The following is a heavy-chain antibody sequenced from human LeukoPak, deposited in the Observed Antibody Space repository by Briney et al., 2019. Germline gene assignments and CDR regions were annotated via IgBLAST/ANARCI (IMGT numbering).Heavy chain of an antibody. D-gene: IGHD6-13*01. Sequence: ASVKVSCKASGYTCISYGISWVRQAPGQGLEWMGWISAYNGNTKYAQKLQGRVTMTTDTSTSTAYMELRSLRSDDTAVYYCARGPETIAAAGTLPEYFQHWGQGTLVTVSS. J-gene: IGHJ1*01. CDR3: ARGPETIAAAGTLPEYFQH. V-gene: IGHV1-18*01. CDR2: ISAYNGNT. CDR1: GYTCISYG.